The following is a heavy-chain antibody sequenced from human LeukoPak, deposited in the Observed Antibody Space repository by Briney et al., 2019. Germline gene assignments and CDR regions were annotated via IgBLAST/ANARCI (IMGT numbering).Heavy chain of an antibody. CDR1: GFTFSSYS. J-gene: IGHJ3*02. CDR2: VSSSSSTI. CDR3: ARALGGSYTLFAFDI. V-gene: IGHV3-48*01. Sequence: GGSLRLSCAASGFTFSSYSMNWVRQAPGKGLEWVSYVSSSSSTIYYADSVKGRFTISRDNAKNSLYLQMNSLRAEDTAVYYCARALGGSYTLFAFDIWGQGTMVTVSS. D-gene: IGHD1-26*01.